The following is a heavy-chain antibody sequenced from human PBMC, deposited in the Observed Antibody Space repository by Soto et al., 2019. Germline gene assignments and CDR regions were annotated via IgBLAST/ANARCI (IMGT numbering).Heavy chain of an antibody. D-gene: IGHD3-3*01. CDR3: ATEISSGFLEGSGMDV. CDR2: IYTSGST. CDR1: GGSISSYD. J-gene: IGHJ6*02. V-gene: IGHV4-4*07. Sequence: ETLSPTGTFAGGSISSYDWSLIRQPAGKGLEWIGRIYTSGSTNYTPSLKSRVTMSVDTSKNQFYLKLRSVTAADTAVYYCATEISSGFLEGSGMDVWGQGTTVTVYS.